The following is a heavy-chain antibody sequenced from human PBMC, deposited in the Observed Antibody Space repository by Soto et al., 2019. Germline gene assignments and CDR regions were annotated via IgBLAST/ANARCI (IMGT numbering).Heavy chain of an antibody. CDR3: ARDLGGYYGTGMDV. Sequence: EVQLVESGGGLAQPGGSLRLSCAASGFTFSRYWMHWVRQAPGKGLVWVSRIHSDGSSATYAASVKGRFTISRDNAKNTLPLQMSSPSAADTAVYYCARDLGGYYGTGMDVWGQVTTVTVSS. CDR2: IHSDGSSA. J-gene: IGHJ6*02. D-gene: IGHD3-10*01. CDR1: GFTFSRYW. V-gene: IGHV3-74*01.